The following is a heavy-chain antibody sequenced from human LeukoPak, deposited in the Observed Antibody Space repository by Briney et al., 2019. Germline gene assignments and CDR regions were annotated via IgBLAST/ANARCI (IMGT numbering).Heavy chain of an antibody. Sequence: QPWRSLRLSCAASGFTFSSYGMHWVRQAPGKGLEWVAVIWYDGSNKYYADSVKGRFTISRDNSKNTLYLQMNSLRAEDTAVYYCARDDYYDSSGYYNSIDYWGQGTLVTVSS. V-gene: IGHV3-33*01. CDR2: IWYDGSNK. CDR1: GFTFSSYG. D-gene: IGHD3-22*01. J-gene: IGHJ4*02. CDR3: ARDDYYDSSGYYNSIDY.